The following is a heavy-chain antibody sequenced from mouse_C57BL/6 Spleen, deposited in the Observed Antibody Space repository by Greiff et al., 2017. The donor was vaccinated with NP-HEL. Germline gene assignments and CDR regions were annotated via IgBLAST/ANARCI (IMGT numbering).Heavy chain of an antibody. Sequence: EVQVVESGGGLVKPGGSLKLSCAASGFTFSSYTMSWVRQTPEKRLEWVATISGGGGNTYYPDSVKGRFTISRDNAKNTLYLQMSSLRSEDTALYYCAVTGDAMDYWGQGTSVTVSS. V-gene: IGHV5-9*01. CDR2: ISGGGGNT. J-gene: IGHJ4*01. CDR1: GFTFSSYT. D-gene: IGHD2-1*01. CDR3: AVTGDAMDY.